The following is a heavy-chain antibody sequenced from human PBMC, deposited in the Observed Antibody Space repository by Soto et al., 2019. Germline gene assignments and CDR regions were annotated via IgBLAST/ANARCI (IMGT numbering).Heavy chain of an antibody. CDR3: ARTYSWYTAVGAYFDY. V-gene: IGHV4-34*01. J-gene: IGHJ4*02. Sequence: PSETLSLTCAVYGGSFSGYYWSWIRQPPGKGLEWIGEINHSGSTNYNPSLKSRVTISVDTSKNQFSLKLSSVTAADTAVYYCARTYSWYTAVGAYFDYWGQGTLVTVS. CDR2: INHSGST. D-gene: IGHD6-13*01. CDR1: GGSFSGYY.